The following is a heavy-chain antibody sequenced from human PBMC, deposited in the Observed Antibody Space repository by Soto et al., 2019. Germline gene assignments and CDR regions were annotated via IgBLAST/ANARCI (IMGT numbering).Heavy chain of an antibody. CDR1: GGSFSGYY. CDR2: INHSGST. V-gene: IGHV4-34*01. CDR3: ARGDGDIVVVVAATPLSPFDI. J-gene: IGHJ3*02. Sequence: SETLSLTCAVYGGSFSGYYWSWIRQPPGKGLEWIGEINHSGSTNYNPSLKSRVTISVDTSKNQFSLKLSSVTAADTAVYYCARGDGDIVVVVAATPLSPFDIWGQGTMVTVS. D-gene: IGHD2-15*01.